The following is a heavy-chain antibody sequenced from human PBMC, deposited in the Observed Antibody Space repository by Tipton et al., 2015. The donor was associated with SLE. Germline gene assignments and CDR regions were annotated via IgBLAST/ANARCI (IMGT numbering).Heavy chain of an antibody. D-gene: IGHD3-10*01. CDR1: GGSFSGYY. J-gene: IGHJ4*02. CDR3: ARTSYGSGSYQH. V-gene: IGHV4-34*01. Sequence: TLSLTCAVYGGSFSGYYWSWIRQPPGKGLEWIGKINHSGSTNYNPSLKSRVTISVDTSKNQFSLKLSSVTAADTAVYYCARTSYGSGSYQHWGQGTLVIVSS. CDR2: INHSGST.